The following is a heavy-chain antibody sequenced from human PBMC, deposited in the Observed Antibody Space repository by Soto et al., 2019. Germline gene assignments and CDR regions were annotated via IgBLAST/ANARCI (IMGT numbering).Heavy chain of an antibody. CDR1: ESTVRRDW. D-gene: IGHD1-26*01. J-gene: IGHJ4*02. V-gene: IGHV3-7*03. CDR2: INQDGSEK. CDR3: SGGVGDAF. Sequence: EVHLVESGGGLVQTGGSLRLSCAIYESTVRRDWMSWVRQAPGKGLEWVAHINQDGSEKYYVDSVKGRFTISRDNANNLLSLQMNSLGAGDTAMYYCSGGVGDAFWGQGTLVTVSS.